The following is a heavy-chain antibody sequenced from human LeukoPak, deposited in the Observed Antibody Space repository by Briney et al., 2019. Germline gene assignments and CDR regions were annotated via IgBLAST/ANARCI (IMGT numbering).Heavy chain of an antibody. CDR2: INHSGST. CDR1: GGSFSGYY. Sequence: SETLSLTCAVSGGSFSGYYWSWIRQPPGKGLEWIGEINHSGSTNYNPSLKSRVTISVDTSKNQFSLKLSSVTAADTAVYYCARGLGYCSSTSCYEFDYWGQGTLVTVSS. J-gene: IGHJ4*02. D-gene: IGHD2-2*01. CDR3: ARGLGYCSSTSCYEFDY. V-gene: IGHV4-34*01.